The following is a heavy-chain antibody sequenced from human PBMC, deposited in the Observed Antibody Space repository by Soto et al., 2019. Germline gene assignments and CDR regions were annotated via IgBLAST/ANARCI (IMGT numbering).Heavy chain of an antibody. CDR2: ISYDGSNK. V-gene: IGHV3-30-3*01. CDR3: ASLTYCGGDCPEDWFDP. D-gene: IGHD2-21*02. CDR1: GFTFSSYA. Sequence: QVPLVESGGGVVQPGRSLRLSCAASGFTFSSYAMHWVRQAPGKGLEWVAVISYDGSNKYYADSVKGRFTISRDNSKNTLYLQMNSLRAEDTAVYYCASLTYCGGDCPEDWFDPWGKGTLVTVSS. J-gene: IGHJ5*02.